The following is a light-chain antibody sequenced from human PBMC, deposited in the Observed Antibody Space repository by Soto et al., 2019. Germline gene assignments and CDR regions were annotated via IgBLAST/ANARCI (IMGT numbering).Light chain of an antibody. Sequence: DIQMTQSPSTLSASVGDRVTITCRASQSISTWLAWYQQKPGKAPKLLIYDASSLEGGVPSRFSGSGSGTDFTLTISRLEPEDFAVYYCRQYGRSLGFAVGGGTKVDIK. J-gene: IGKJ4*01. V-gene: IGKV1-5*01. CDR3: RQYGRSLGFA. CDR1: QSISTW. CDR2: DAS.